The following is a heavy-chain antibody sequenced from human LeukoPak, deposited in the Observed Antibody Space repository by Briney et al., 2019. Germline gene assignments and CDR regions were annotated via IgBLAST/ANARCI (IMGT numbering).Heavy chain of an antibody. Sequence: GGSLRLPCAASESTFSSYWMHWVRQAPGKGLLWVSRINSDGSSTYYADSVKGRFTTSRDNAKNALHLQMNSLTAEDTAVYYCVLDLFSSFAFDIWGQGTMVTVSS. CDR3: VLDLFSSFAFDI. CDR1: ESTFSSYW. V-gene: IGHV3-74*01. CDR2: INSDGSST. D-gene: IGHD3/OR15-3a*01. J-gene: IGHJ3*02.